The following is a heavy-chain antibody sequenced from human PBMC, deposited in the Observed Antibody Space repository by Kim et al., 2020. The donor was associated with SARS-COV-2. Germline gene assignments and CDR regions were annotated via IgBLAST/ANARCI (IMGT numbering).Heavy chain of an antibody. V-gene: IGHV1-69*13. CDR3: AGLPNYDILTGYLKSGLVLYDY. Sequence: SVKVSCKASGGTFSSYAISWVRQAPGQGLEWMGGIIPIFGTANYAQKFQGRVTITADESTSTAYMELSSLRSEDTAVYYCAGLPNYDILTGYLKSGLVLYDYWGQGTLVTVSS. CDR2: IIPIFGTA. J-gene: IGHJ4*02. D-gene: IGHD3-9*01. CDR1: GGTFSSYA.